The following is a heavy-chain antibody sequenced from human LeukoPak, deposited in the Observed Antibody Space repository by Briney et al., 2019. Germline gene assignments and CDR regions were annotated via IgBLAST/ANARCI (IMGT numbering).Heavy chain of an antibody. V-gene: IGHV4-34*01. CDR3: ACSAQYSYYYYMDV. Sequence: SETLSLTCAVYGGSFSGYYWSWIRQPPGKGLEWIGEINHSGSTNYNPSLKSRVTISVDTSKNQLSLKVNSVTAADTAEYYCACSAQYSYYYYMDVWGRGTTVTVSS. D-gene: IGHD2/OR15-2a*01. J-gene: IGHJ6*03. CDR2: INHSGST. CDR1: GGSFSGYY.